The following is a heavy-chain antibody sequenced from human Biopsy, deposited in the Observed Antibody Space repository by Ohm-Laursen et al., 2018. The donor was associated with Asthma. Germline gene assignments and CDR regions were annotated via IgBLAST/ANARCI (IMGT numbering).Heavy chain of an antibody. CDR2: ISYTGSA. J-gene: IGHJ4*02. CDR3: AGHWDWGSFFDY. CDR1: GGSMSSSSYY. D-gene: IGHD7-27*01. Sequence: SETLSLTCTVSGGSMSSSSYYWGWIRQPPGKGLEWMGSISYTGSAYHNPSLKSRITISVDTSKNHFSLKLSSVTAADTAVYYCAGHWDWGSFFDYWGQGTPVTASS. V-gene: IGHV4-39*01.